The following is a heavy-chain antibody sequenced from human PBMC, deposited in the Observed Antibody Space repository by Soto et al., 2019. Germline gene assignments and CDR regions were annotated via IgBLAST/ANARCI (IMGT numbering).Heavy chain of an antibody. CDR2: IIPIFGTT. V-gene: IGHV1-69*05. Sequence: GASVKVSCKASGGTFSSYAISWVRQAPGQGPEWMGIIIPIFGTTNYAQKFQGRVTIIRDTSTSTVYMELSSLRSEDTAVYYCTRELPAAYYFDYWGQGTLVTVS. CDR3: TRELPAAYYFDY. J-gene: IGHJ4*02. CDR1: GGTFSSYA. D-gene: IGHD1-26*01.